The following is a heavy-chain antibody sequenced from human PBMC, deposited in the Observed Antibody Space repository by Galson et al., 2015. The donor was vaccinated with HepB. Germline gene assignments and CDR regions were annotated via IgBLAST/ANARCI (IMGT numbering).Heavy chain of an antibody. J-gene: IGHJ3*01. Sequence: SLRLSFAASGFTFKNYGMHWVRQAPGKGPEWVSFISYDATNKYYADSVKGRFTISRDNSKSTLYLQMSSLRGDDTAFYYCARLMRRYDALEEPFDVWGQGTMVTVSS. V-gene: IGHV3-30-3*01. D-gene: IGHD3-16*01. CDR1: GFTFKNYG. CDR2: ISYDATNK. CDR3: ARLMRRYDALEEPFDV.